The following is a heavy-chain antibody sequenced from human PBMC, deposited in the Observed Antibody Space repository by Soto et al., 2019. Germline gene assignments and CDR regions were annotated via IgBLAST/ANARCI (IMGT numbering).Heavy chain of an antibody. CDR1: GDTFSFYS. V-gene: IGHV1-69*04. Sequence: QVQLVQSGAEVKRPGSSVKVSCKASGDTFSFYSINWVRQAPGLGLEWMGRVNPILSMSNYARRFQGRVTMTADKSTSTAYMELSGLRSEDTAMYYCATSYGSGYRAFDYRGQGALVTVSS. J-gene: IGHJ4*02. CDR3: ATSYGSGYRAFDY. CDR2: VNPILSMS. D-gene: IGHD3-10*01.